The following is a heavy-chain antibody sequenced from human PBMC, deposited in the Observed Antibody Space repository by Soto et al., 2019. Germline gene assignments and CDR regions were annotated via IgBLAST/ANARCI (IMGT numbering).Heavy chain of an antibody. CDR1: GFTFSSSA. Sequence: EVQLLESGGGLVQPGGSLRLSCAASGFTFSSSAMTWVRQAPGKGLEWVSAISGSGGSTYYADSVKGRFTLSRDNSKNTVYLQMNSLRAEDTAVYYCAKGGHYSSFDYWGQGTLVTVSS. D-gene: IGHD2-2*01. V-gene: IGHV3-23*01. J-gene: IGHJ4*02. CDR3: AKGGHYSSFDY. CDR2: ISGSGGST.